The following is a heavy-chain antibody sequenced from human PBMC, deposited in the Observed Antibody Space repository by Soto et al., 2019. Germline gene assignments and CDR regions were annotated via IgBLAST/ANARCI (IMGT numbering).Heavy chain of an antibody. CDR2: FNAYNGNT. D-gene: IGHD4-17*01. J-gene: IGHJ4*02. Sequence: ASVKVSCKASGYTFTSYGISWVRQAPGQGLEWMGWFNAYNGNTHSAQKFQRSVTMTWDTSITTAYLDLTRLTTNDTATYFCATWVDYGDFEGFDFWGQGTLVTVSS. CDR1: GYTFTSYG. CDR3: ATWVDYGDFEGFDF. V-gene: IGHV1-18*01.